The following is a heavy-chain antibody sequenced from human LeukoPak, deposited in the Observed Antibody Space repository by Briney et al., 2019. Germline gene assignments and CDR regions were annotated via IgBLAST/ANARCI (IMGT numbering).Heavy chain of an antibody. J-gene: IGHJ6*03. CDR3: ARSEQSYYYGSGSRYYYYYYYMDV. V-gene: IGHV5-51*01. D-gene: IGHD3-10*01. Sequence: GESLKISCKGSGYSFTTYWIAWVRQMPGKGLEWMGIIYPGDSDTRYSPSFQGQVTISVNKSISTAYLQWSSLKASDTAMYYCARSEQSYYYGSGSRYYYYYYYMDVWGKGTTVTVSS. CDR2: IYPGDSDT. CDR1: GYSFTTYW.